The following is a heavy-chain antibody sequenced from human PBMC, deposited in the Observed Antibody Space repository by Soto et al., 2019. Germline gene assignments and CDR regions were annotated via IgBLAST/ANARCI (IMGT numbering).Heavy chain of an antibody. Sequence: LSLTCTVSGGSISSSSYYWGWIRQPPGKGLEWIGSIYYSGSTYYNPSLKSRVTISVDTSKNQFSLKLSSVTAADTAVYYCARLHRGYFDYWGQGTLVTVSS. V-gene: IGHV4-39*01. CDR1: GGSISSSSYY. J-gene: IGHJ4*02. D-gene: IGHD3-10*02. CDR3: ARLHRGYFDY. CDR2: IYYSGST.